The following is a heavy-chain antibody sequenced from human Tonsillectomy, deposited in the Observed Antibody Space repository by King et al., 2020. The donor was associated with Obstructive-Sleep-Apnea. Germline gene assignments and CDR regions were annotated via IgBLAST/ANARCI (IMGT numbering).Heavy chain of an antibody. V-gene: IGHV4-39*07. CDR3: ARIGTHIVVVTAIPYYFDY. CDR1: GGSISSSSYY. J-gene: IGHJ4*02. CDR2: VYYSGST. D-gene: IGHD2-21*02. Sequence: QLQESGPGLVKPSETLSLTCTVSGGSISSSSYYWGWIRQPPGKGLEGIGSVYYSGSTYYNPSLKSRVTISVDTSKNQFSLKLSSVTAADTAVYYCARIGTHIVVVTAIPYYFDYWGQGTLVTVSS.